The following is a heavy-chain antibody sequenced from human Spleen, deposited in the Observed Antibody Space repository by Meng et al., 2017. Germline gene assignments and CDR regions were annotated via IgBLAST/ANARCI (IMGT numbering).Heavy chain of an antibody. CDR1: GFTFSSYN. CDR3: VRHYSSSSPLDY. CDR2: ISTSSSYI. J-gene: IGHJ4*02. Sequence: EVELGESGGGLVKPGGSLRISCAASGFTFSSYNMDWVRQAPGKGLEWISSISTSSSYIYYADSVKGRFTLSRDNAKNSLFLQMNSLRAEDTAVYYCVRHYSSSSPLDYWGQGTLVTVSS. D-gene: IGHD6-6*01. V-gene: IGHV3-21*01.